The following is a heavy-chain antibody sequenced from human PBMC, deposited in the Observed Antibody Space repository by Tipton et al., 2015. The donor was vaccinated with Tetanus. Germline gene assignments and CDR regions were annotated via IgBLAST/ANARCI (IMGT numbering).Heavy chain of an antibody. D-gene: IGHD2-21*02. J-gene: IGHJ6*02. Sequence: SLRLSCAVSGSTFDEHAMHWVRQAPGKGLEWVSGILWNSARIDYADSVRGRFTISRDNAKNSLYLQMISLRAEDTAVYSCARGMAEASNCGGDCYSDYWGQGTLVTVSSGMDVWGQGTTVTVSS. CDR3: ARGMAEASNCGGDCYSDYWGQGTLVTVSSGMDV. CDR2: ILWNSARI. CDR1: GSTFDEHA. V-gene: IGHV3-9*01.